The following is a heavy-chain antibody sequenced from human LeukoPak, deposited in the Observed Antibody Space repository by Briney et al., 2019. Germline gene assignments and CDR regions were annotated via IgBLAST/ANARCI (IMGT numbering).Heavy chain of an antibody. CDR1: GYTFTDYT. V-gene: IGHV1-3*01. Sequence: ASVKVSCKASGYTFTDYTIHWVRQAPGQRLEWMGRIDAGSGNTKSSQNFRGRLTITRDTSANTAYMELSSLRTEDTAVYYCAREGRFLEWKTSTENYYYYMDVWGKGTTVTVSS. J-gene: IGHJ6*03. CDR3: AREGRFLEWKTSTENYYYYMDV. CDR2: IDAGSGNT. D-gene: IGHD3-3*01.